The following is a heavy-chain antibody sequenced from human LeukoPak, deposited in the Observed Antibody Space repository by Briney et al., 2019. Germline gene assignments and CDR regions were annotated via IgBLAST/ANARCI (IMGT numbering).Heavy chain of an antibody. CDR2: INFNSGST. CDR1: RYTYTGYY. Sequence: ASVQESCQATRYTYTGYYIHSLRQPPAQGLEWMGYINFNSGSTNYVQRFQGWVTMTSDTSISTAYMELISLRSDDTAVYYCARGHYGDYAHYGMDVWGKGTTVTVSS. CDR3: ARGHYGDYAHYGMDV. J-gene: IGHJ6*04. V-gene: IGHV1-2*04. D-gene: IGHD4-17*01.